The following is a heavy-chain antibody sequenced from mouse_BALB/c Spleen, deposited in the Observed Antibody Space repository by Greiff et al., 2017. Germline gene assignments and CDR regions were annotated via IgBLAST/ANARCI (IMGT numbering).Heavy chain of an antibody. D-gene: IGHD1-1*01. CDR2: ISSGSSTN. V-gene: IGHV5-17*02. J-gene: IGHJ2*01. CDR1: GFTFSSFG. CDR3: ARSPYYYGSTYYFDY. Sequence: EVQLVESGGGLVQPGGSRKLSCAASGFTFSSFGMHWVRQAPEKGLEWVAYISSGSSTNYYADTVKGRFTISRDNPKNTLFLQMTSLRSEDTAMYYCARSPYYYGSTYYFDYWGQGTTLTVSS.